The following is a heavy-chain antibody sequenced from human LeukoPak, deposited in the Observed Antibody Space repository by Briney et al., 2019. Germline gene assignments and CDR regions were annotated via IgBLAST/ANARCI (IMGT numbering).Heavy chain of an antibody. Sequence: GASLRLSCTASGFIFTSYSMNWVRQAPGKGLEFVSSISSTSSATYYADSVKGRFTISRDNAKDSMYLQMNSLRDEDTAVYYRSRQGELSSWGQGTL. CDR2: ISSTSSAT. V-gene: IGHV3-48*02. CDR3: SRQGELSS. CDR1: GFIFTSYS. J-gene: IGHJ5*02. D-gene: IGHD1-7*01.